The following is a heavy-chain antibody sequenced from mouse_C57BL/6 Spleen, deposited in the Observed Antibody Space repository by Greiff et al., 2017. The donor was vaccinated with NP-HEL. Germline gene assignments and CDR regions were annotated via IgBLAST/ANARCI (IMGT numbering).Heavy chain of an antibody. CDR1: GYTFTSYW. Sequence: VQLQQPGAELVRPGSSVKLSCKASGYTFTSYWMDWVKQRPGQGLEWIGNIYPSDSATHYNQKFKDKATFTVDKSSSTAYMQLSSLTSEDSAVYSCAFVDSNYSYYFYDWGKGTTLTVSS. D-gene: IGHD2-5*01. CDR2: IYPSDSAT. CDR3: AFVDSNYSYYFYD. J-gene: IGHJ2*01. V-gene: IGHV1-61*01.